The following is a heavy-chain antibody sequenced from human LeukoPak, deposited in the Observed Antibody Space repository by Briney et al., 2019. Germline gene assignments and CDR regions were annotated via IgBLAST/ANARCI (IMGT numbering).Heavy chain of an antibody. CDR1: GGSISSGSYY. D-gene: IGHD3-16*01. CDR2: IYTSGST. CDR3: ARWGLREEGIDY. Sequence: SQTLSLTCTVSGGSISSGSYYWSWIRQPAGKGLEWIGRIYTSGSTNYNPSLKSRVTISVDTSKNQFSLKLSSVTAADTAVYYCARWGLREEGIDYWGQGTLVTVFS. V-gene: IGHV4-61*02. J-gene: IGHJ4*02.